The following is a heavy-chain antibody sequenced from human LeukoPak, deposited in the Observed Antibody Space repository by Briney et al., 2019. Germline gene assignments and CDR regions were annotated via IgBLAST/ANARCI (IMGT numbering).Heavy chain of an antibody. J-gene: IGHJ4*02. Sequence: GGSLRLSCAVSGFTFDDYAMHWVRQVPGKGLEWVAGISWNSDTRGYVDSVKGRFTISRDNARNSLYLQMNSLGAEDTALYYCAINGGGDSGYGNFDYWGQGTLVTVSS. CDR3: AINGGGDSGYGNFDY. V-gene: IGHV3-9*01. CDR2: ISWNSDTR. CDR1: GFTFDDYA. D-gene: IGHD5-12*01.